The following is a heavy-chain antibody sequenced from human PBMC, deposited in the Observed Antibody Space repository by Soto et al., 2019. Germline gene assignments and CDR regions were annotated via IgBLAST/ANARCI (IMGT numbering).Heavy chain of an antibody. CDR1: GFTFSSYE. D-gene: IGHD2-2*01. J-gene: IGHJ4*02. Sequence: EVQLVESGGGLAQPGGSVRLSCAASGFTFSSYEMNWVLQAPGKTLEWVSYISSAGDSSYYADSVKSRFTISRDNAKHSLDLQMNSLRVEDTAVYYCARVYCSTTTCHVQAFDSWGQGTLVTVSS. CDR2: ISSAGDSS. V-gene: IGHV3-48*03. CDR3: ARVYCSTTTCHVQAFDS.